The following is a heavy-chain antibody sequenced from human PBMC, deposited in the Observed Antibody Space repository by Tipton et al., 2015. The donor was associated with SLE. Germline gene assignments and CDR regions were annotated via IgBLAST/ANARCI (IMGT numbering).Heavy chain of an antibody. CDR2: IYTSGST. J-gene: IGHJ3*02. V-gene: IGHV4-61*02. D-gene: IGHD2-15*01. Sequence: TLSLTCTVSGGSVSSTTYYWSWIRQPAGKGLEWIGRIYTSGSTSYNPSLKSRVTISVNTSKNQFSLKLSSVTAADTAVYYCARGEDIVVARDAFDIWGQGSMVTVSS. CDR1: GGSVSSTTYY. CDR3: ARGEDIVVARDAFDI.